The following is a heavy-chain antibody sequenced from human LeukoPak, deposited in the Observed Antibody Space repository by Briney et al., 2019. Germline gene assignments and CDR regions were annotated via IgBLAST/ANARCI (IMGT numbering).Heavy chain of an antibody. CDR1: GFTFSSYW. CDR2: INSDGSST. V-gene: IGHV3-74*01. D-gene: IGHD6-13*01. CDR3: ARDGDGIAAAGTDLGWFDP. J-gene: IGHJ5*02. Sequence: GGSLRLSCAASGFTFSSYWMHWVRQAPGKGLVWVSRINSDGSSTSYADSVKGRFTISRDNAKNTLYLQMNSLRAEDTAVYYCARDGDGIAAAGTDLGWFDPWGQGTLVTVSS.